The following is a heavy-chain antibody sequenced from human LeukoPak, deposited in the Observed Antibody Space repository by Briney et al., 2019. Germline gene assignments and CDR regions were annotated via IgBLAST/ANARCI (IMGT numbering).Heavy chain of an antibody. Sequence: SGASLRLSRAESGFTFSSYGMRWVRQAPGKGQEWVAVIWYDGSNKYYADSVKGRFTISRDNSKNTLYLQMNSLRAEDTAVYYCARDRLYCSGGSCYSNFDYWGQGTLVTVS. D-gene: IGHD2-15*01. CDR1: GFTFSSYG. CDR3: ARDRLYCSGGSCYSNFDY. CDR2: IWYDGSNK. J-gene: IGHJ4*02. V-gene: IGHV3-33*01.